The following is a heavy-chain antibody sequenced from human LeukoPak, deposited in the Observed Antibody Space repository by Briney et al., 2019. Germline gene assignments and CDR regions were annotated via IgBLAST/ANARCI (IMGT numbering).Heavy chain of an antibody. J-gene: IGHJ5*01. V-gene: IGHV3-30*14. CDR1: GFAFSNFA. Sequence: GGSLRLSCAASGFAFSNFAMHWVRQAPGKGLEWVAVVSYEGTIKYYSDSAKGRFTISRDNSANIISLRMNNLTTEDTAAYYCARENFDSWGQGTLVAVSP. CDR3: ARENFDS. CDR2: VSYEGTIK.